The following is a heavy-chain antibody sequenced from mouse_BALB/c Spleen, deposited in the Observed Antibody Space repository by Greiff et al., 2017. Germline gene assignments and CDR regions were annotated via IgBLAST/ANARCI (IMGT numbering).Heavy chain of an antibody. V-gene: IGHV5-6*02. J-gene: IGHJ4*01. CDR1: GFTFSSYG. Sequence: DVMLVESGGDLVKPGGSLKLSCAASGFTFSSYGMSWVRQTPDKRLEWVATISSGGSYTYYPDSVKGRFTISRDNAKNTLYLQMSSLKSEDTAMYYGARRYYGSSGNYAMDYWGQGTSVTVSS. CDR2: ISSGGSYT. CDR3: ARRYYGSSGNYAMDY. D-gene: IGHD1-1*01.